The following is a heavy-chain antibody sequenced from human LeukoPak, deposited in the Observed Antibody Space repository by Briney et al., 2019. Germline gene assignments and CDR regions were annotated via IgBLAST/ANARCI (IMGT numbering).Heavy chain of an antibody. J-gene: IGHJ4*02. CDR3: ARNNYGDYIGLLDY. CDR1: GGSISSGGYS. D-gene: IGHD4-17*01. CDR2: IYHSGST. Sequence: SETLSLTCAVSGGSISSGGYSWSWIRQPPGKGLEWIGNIYHSGSTYYNPSLKSRVTISVDRSKNQFSLKLSSVTAADTAVYYCARNNYGDYIGLLDYWGQGTLVTVSS. V-gene: IGHV4-30-2*01.